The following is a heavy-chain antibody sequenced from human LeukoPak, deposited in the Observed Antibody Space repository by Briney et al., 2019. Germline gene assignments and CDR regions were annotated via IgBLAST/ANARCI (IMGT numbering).Heavy chain of an antibody. CDR2: ISWDGGST. Sequence: GGSLRLSCAASGFTFDDYTMHWVRQALGKGLEWVSLISWDGGSTYYADSVKGRFTISRDNSKNSLYLQMNSLRTEDTALYYCAKGEWNYYDSSGYKSWPLGYFDYWGQGTLVTVSS. D-gene: IGHD3-22*01. J-gene: IGHJ4*02. CDR3: AKGEWNYYDSSGYKSWPLGYFDY. CDR1: GFTFDDYT. V-gene: IGHV3-43*01.